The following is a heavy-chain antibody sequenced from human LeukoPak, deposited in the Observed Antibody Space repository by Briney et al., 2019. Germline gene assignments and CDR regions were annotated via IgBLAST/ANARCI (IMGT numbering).Heavy chain of an antibody. D-gene: IGHD3-16*01. CDR2: IKEDGSEK. J-gene: IGHJ4*02. CDR1: GFTFSDYW. CDR3: ARTLRGGGALDY. Sequence: GESLRLSCAASGFTFSDYWLNWFRQAPGKGLKWVANIKEDGSEKYYVDSVKGRFTISRDNAKNSLFLQINSLRAEDTAVYYCARTLRGGGALDYWGQGTLVTVSS. V-gene: IGHV3-7*03.